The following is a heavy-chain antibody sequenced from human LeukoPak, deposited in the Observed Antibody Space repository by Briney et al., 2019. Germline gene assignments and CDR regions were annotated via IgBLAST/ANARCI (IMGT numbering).Heavy chain of an antibody. Sequence: GGSLRLSCAVSGFNVSSNYMSWVRQAPGKGLECVSVIYSDGSIYYADSVKGRFTISRDNSKSTLFLEINSLRAEDTAVYYCARDARSGYLRLYYMDVWGKGTTVTVSS. CDR3: ARDARSGYLRLYYMDV. J-gene: IGHJ6*03. CDR2: IYSDGSI. D-gene: IGHD5-18*01. CDR1: GFNVSSNY. V-gene: IGHV3-53*01.